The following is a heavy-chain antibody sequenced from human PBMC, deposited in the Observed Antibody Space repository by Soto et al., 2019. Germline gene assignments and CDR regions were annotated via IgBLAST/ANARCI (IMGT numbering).Heavy chain of an antibody. CDR2: IYYSGNT. V-gene: IGHV4-31*03. Sequence: PSETLSLTCTVSGGSISSGGYFWSWIRQHPGKGLEWIGYIYYSGNTYYNPSLKSRVTISIDTSKNQFSLKLSSVTAADTAVYYCARQTYGEGGGPNWFDPWGQGTLVTVSS. D-gene: IGHD4-17*01. J-gene: IGHJ5*02. CDR1: GGSISSGGYF. CDR3: ARQTYGEGGGPNWFDP.